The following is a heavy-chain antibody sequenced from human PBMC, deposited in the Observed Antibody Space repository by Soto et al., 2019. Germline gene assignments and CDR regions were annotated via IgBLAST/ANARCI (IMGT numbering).Heavy chain of an antibody. J-gene: IGHJ4*02. CDR2: ISAYNGNT. CDR1: GYTFTSYG. D-gene: IGHD3-22*01. Sequence: ASVKVSCKASGYTFTSYGISWVRQAPGQGLEWMGWISAYNGNTNYAQKLQGRVTMTTDTSTSTAYMELRSLRSDDMAVYYCARFPNYDSSGYYLVYWGQGTLVTVSS. V-gene: IGHV1-18*03. CDR3: ARFPNYDSSGYYLVY.